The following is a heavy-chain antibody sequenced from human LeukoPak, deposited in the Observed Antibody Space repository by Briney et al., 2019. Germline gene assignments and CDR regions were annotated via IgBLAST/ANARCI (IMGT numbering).Heavy chain of an antibody. CDR2: INHSGGT. CDR1: GGSFSSYY. V-gene: IGHV4-34*01. CDR3: ASERRYSSGRWDYYFDY. J-gene: IGHJ4*02. Sequence: PSETLSLTCAVYGGSFSSYYWGWIRQPPGKGLEWIGEINHSGGTNYNPSLKSRVTISVDTPKNQFPLRLSSVTAADTAVYYCASERRYSSGRWDYYFDYWGQGTLVTVSS. D-gene: IGHD6-19*01.